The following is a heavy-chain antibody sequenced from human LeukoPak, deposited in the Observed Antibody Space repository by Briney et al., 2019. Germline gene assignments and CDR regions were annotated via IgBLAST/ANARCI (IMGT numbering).Heavy chain of an antibody. CDR2: IIPILGIA. V-gene: IGHV1-69*04. D-gene: IGHD2-15*01. Sequence: SVKVSCKASGGTFTSYTISWVRQAPGQGLEWMGRIIPILGIANYAQKFQGRVPITADKSTSTAYTQLSSLRSEDTAVYYCARDEGLGGSPDYWGQGTLVTVSS. CDR3: ARDEGLGGSPDY. J-gene: IGHJ4*02. CDR1: GGTFTSYT.